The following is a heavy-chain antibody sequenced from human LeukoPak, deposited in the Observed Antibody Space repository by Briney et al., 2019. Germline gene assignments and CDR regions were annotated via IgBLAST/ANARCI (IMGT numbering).Heavy chain of an antibody. CDR3: ARDLSAAYDF. CDR1: GFPFRSYG. D-gene: IGHD2-21*01. J-gene: IGHJ4*02. Sequence: HPGGSLRLSCAASGFPFRSYGMHWVRQAPGKGLEWVARLVYDERNDYANSVKGRFTISRDNSKNMLYLQMDNLRVDDTAMYYCARDLSAAYDFWGQGILVTVSS. CDR2: LVYDERN. V-gene: IGHV3-33*01.